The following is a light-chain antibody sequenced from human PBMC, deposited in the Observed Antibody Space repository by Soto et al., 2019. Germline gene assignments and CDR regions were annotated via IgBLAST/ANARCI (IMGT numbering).Light chain of an antibody. CDR2: DAS. Sequence: EIVLTQSPATLSLSPGERATRSCRASQSVSSYLAWYQQKPGQAPRLHIYDASNRATGIPARFSGSGSGTDFTLTISSLEPEEFAVYDCQQRSNWPPITFGQGTRVEIK. V-gene: IGKV3-11*01. CDR3: QQRSNWPPIT. CDR1: QSVSSY. J-gene: IGKJ5*01.